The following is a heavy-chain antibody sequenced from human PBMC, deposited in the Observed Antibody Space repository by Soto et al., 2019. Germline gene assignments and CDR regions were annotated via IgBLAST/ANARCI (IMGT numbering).Heavy chain of an antibody. CDR3: AHLVVAGITYSFDS. V-gene: IGHV2-5*02. CDR1: GFSLSTSGVG. D-gene: IGHD2-21*01. CDR2: IYWDDDK. J-gene: IGHJ4*02. Sequence: QITLKESGPPLVKPTQTLTLTCTFSGFSLSTSGVGVGWIRQPPGKALEWLTFIYWDDDKRNSPFLKSRLTNTHDTYKTQVVLTMTNMDPVDTATYYCAHLVVAGITYSFDSWGQGTLVTVSS.